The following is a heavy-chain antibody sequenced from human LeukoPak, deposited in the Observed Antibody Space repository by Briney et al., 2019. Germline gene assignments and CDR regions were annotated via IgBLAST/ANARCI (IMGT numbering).Heavy chain of an antibody. CDR3: ARDGGLELPLGWFDP. V-gene: IGHV4-38-2*02. CDR2: SYHSGST. D-gene: IGHD1-7*01. Sequence: SETLSLTCTVSGYSISSGYFWGWIRQPPGKGLEWIGSSYHSGSTYYNPSLKSRVTISVDTSKNQFSLKLSSMTAADPAVYYWARDGGLELPLGWFDPWGQGTLVIVSP. J-gene: IGHJ5*02. CDR1: GYSISSGYF.